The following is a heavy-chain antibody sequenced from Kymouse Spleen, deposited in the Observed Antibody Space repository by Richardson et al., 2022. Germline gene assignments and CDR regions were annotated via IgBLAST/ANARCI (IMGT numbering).Heavy chain of an antibody. V-gene: IGHV4-39*01. CDR2: IYYSGST. Sequence: QLQLQESGPGLVKPSETLSLTCTVSGGSISSSSYYWGWIRQPPGKGLEWIGSIYYSGSTYYNPSLKSRVTISVDTSKNQFSLKLSSVTAADTAVYYCARRGHYYDSSGSIEGYYYYYGMDVWGQGTTVTVSS. CDR3: ARRGHYYDSSGSIEGYYYYYGMDV. J-gene: IGHJ6*02. D-gene: IGHD3-22*01. CDR1: GGSISSSSYY.